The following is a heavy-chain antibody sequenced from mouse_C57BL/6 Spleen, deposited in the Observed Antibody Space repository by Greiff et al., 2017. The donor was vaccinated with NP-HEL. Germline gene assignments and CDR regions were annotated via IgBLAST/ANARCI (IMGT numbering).Heavy chain of an antibody. V-gene: IGHV1-26*01. CDR3: ARGGWFPWYFDV. CDR2: INPNNGGT. J-gene: IGHJ1*03. D-gene: IGHD1-1*02. Sequence: VQLKESGPELVKPGASVKISCKASGYTFTDYYMNWVKQSHGKSLEWIGDINPNNGGTSYNQKFKGKATLTVDKSSSTAYMELRSLTSEDSAVYYCARGGWFPWYFDVWGTGTTVTVSS. CDR1: GYTFTDYY.